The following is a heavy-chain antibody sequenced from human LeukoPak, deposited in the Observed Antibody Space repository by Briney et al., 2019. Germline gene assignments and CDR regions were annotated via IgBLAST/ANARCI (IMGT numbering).Heavy chain of an antibody. Sequence: ASVKVSCKASGYGFSDVYFNWVRQAPGQGLEWMGWIDHHSGATNYAQRFQGRISMDASFDTAYIELSRLTSDDTAVYYCATSSTVTHTRDPWGQGTLVTVSS. J-gene: IGHJ5*02. CDR2: IDHHSGAT. V-gene: IGHV1-2*02. D-gene: IGHD1-1*01. CDR3: ATSSTVTHTRDP. CDR1: GYGFSDVY.